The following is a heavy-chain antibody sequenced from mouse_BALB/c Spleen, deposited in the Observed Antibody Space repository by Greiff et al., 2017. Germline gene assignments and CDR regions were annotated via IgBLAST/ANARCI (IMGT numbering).Heavy chain of an antibody. Sequence: EVKLQESGPGLVKPSQSLSLTCTVTGYSITSDYAWNWIRQFPGNKLEWMGYISYSGSTSYNPSLKSRISITRDTSKNQFFLQLNSVTTEDTATYYCARVGSRYYFDYWGQGTTLTVSS. CDR2: ISYSGST. D-gene: IGHD1-1*01. CDR3: ARVGSRYYFDY. V-gene: IGHV3-2*02. CDR1: GYSITSDYA. J-gene: IGHJ2*01.